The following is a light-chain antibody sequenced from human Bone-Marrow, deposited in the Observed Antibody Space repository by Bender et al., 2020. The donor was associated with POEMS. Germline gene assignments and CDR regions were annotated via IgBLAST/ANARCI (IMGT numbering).Light chain of an antibody. CDR2: DVA. CDR1: STAVRNYNY. V-gene: IGLV2-23*02. Sequence: QSALTQPASVSGSPGQSITISCTGTSTAVRNYNYVSWDQQHPGKEPRLIIYDVANTPSGAAPRLSASASDDTASLPISGLQSDDEAVYYCCRYAANNPFVFGGGPKLTVL. CDR3: CRYAANNPFV. J-gene: IGLJ2*01.